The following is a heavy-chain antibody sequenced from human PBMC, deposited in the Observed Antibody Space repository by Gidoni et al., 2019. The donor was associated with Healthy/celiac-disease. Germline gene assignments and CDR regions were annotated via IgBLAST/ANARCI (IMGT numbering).Heavy chain of an antibody. J-gene: IGHJ3*02. CDR2: IWYDGSNK. Sequence: QVQLVESGGGVVQPGRSLRLSCAASGFPLSSYGLPWVRQAPGKGLEWVAVIWYDGSNKYYADSVKGRFTISRDNSKNTLYLQMNSLRAEDTAVYYCARDGLPEVAVAGDTEEQNAFDIWGQGTMVTVSS. D-gene: IGHD6-19*01. CDR3: ARDGLPEVAVAGDTEEQNAFDI. V-gene: IGHV3-33*01. CDR1: GFPLSSYG.